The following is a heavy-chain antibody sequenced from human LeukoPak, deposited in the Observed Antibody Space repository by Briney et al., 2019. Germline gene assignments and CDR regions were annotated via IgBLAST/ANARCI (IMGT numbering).Heavy chain of an antibody. CDR1: GYTFTSYY. CDR2: INPSGGST. D-gene: IGHD3-10*01. CDR3: ARRLNMVRGVIIAYGMDV. V-gene: IGHV1-46*01. Sequence: ASVKVSCKASGYTFTSYYMHWVRQAPGQGLEWMEIINPSGGSTSYAQKFQGRVTMTRDTSTSTVYMELSSLRSEDTAVYYCARRLNMVRGVIIAYGMDVWGQGTTVTVSS. J-gene: IGHJ6*02.